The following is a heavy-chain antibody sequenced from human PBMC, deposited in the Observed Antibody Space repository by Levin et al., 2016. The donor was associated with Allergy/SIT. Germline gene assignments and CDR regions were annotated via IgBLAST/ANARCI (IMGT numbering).Heavy chain of an antibody. CDR2: IDPSDSYT. J-gene: IGHJ4*02. CDR3: ARRDSYVDY. D-gene: IGHD3-16*01. V-gene: IGHV5-10-1*01. Sequence: VRQAPGKGLEWMGRIDPSDSYTNYNPSFQGHVTISADRSISTAYLQWRSLKASDTAMYYCARRDSYVDYWGQGTLVTVSS.